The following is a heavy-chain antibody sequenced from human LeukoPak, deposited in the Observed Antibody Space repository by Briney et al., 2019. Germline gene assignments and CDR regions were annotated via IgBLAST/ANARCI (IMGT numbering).Heavy chain of an antibody. CDR3: ARPSYYYGSGSYLYWFDP. Sequence: ASVKVSCKASGGTFSSYAISWVRQAPGQGLEWLGGIIPIFGTANYAQKFQGRVTITRDTSASTAYMELSSLRSEGTAVYYCARPSYYYGSGSYLYWFDPWGQGTLVTVSS. D-gene: IGHD3-10*01. V-gene: IGHV1-69*05. J-gene: IGHJ5*02. CDR1: GGTFSSYA. CDR2: IIPIFGTA.